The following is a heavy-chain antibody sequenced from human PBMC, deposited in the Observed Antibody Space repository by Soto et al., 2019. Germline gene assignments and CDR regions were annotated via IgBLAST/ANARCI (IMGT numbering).Heavy chain of an antibody. J-gene: IGHJ4*02. D-gene: IGHD2-15*01. CDR1: GGSISSGGYS. CDR2: IYHSGST. V-gene: IGHV4-30-2*01. CDR3: ARGGDTVVNFEY. Sequence: SETLSLTCAVSGGSISSGGYSWSWIRQPPGKGLEWIGYIYHSGSTYYNPSLKSRVTISVDRSKNQFSLKLSSVTAADTAVYYCARGGDTVVNFEYWGQGTLVTVFS.